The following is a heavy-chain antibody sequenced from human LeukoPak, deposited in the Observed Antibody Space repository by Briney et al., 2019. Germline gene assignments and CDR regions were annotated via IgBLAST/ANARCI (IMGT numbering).Heavy chain of an antibody. V-gene: IGHV4-38-2*02. D-gene: IGHD6-13*01. CDR1: DYSISNGYF. Sequence: SETLSLTCTVSDYSISNGYFWGWIRQPPGKGLEWIGSIYHSGTTYYNPSLKSRVTISVDTSKNQFSLKLSSVTAADTAVYYCASPIAAAGYWGQGTLVTVSS. J-gene: IGHJ4*02. CDR2: IYHSGTT. CDR3: ASPIAAAGY.